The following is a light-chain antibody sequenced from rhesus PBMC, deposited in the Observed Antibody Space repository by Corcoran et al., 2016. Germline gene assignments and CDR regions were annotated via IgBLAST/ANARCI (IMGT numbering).Light chain of an antibody. CDR3: QQYSSSPLT. Sequence: DIQMTQSPSSLSASVGDTVTITCRARQSISSWLAWYQQKPGKAPKLLIYKASSLQSGVPSRFSGSGAGTEFTLTISSLQSEDFATYYCQQYSSSPLTFGGGTKVELK. J-gene: IGKJ4*01. CDR1: QSISSW. V-gene: IGKV1-22*01. CDR2: KAS.